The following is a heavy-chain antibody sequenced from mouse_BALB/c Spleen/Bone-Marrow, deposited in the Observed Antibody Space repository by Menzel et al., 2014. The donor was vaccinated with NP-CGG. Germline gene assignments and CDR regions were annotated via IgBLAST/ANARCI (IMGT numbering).Heavy chain of an antibody. CDR2: IHYSGFT. D-gene: IGHD3-3*01. V-gene: IGHV3-1*02. J-gene: IGHJ2*01. CDR1: GYSITSGYG. Sequence: EVHLVESGPDLVKPSQSLSLTCTVTGYSITSGYGWHWIRQFPGNKLEWMGYIHYSGFTDYNPSLKSRISITRDTSKNQFFLQLNSVTTEDTATYYCTRETAVVADFDYWGQGTPLTVSS. CDR3: TRETAVVADFDY.